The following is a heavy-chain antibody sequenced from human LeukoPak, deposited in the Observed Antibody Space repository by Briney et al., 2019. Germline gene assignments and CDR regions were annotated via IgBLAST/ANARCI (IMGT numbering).Heavy chain of an antibody. V-gene: IGHV1-2*02. J-gene: IGHJ4*02. D-gene: IGHD3-10*01. CDR1: GYTFTGYF. CDR2: IIPHSGDT. CDR3: ARVVPPDYYGSGSPPTFDY. Sequence: ASVKVSCKASGYTFTGYFIHWVRQAPGQGLEWMGWIIPHSGDTKYAQNFQGRVTMTSDTSISTAYMELSRLTSDDTAMYYCARVVPPDYYGSGSPPTFDYWGQGTLVTVSS.